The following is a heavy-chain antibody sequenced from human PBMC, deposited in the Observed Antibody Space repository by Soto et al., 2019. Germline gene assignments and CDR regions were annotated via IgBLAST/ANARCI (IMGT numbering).Heavy chain of an antibody. J-gene: IGHJ6*02. V-gene: IGHV3-48*03. CDR2: ISSSGSTI. CDR1: GFTFSSYE. CDR3: ARTLLEYYYGSGSTYYYGMDV. D-gene: IGHD3-10*01. Sequence: PGGSLRLSCAASGFTFSSYEMNWVRQAPGKGLEWVSYISSSGSTIYYADSVKGRFTISRDNAKNSLYLQMNSLRAEDTAVYYCARTLLEYYYGSGSTYYYGMDVWGQGTTVTVSS.